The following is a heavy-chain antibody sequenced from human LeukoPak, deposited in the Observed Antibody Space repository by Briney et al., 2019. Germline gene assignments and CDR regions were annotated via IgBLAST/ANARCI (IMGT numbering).Heavy chain of an antibody. CDR3: ARGRSGWYDY. CDR1: GGSFSGYY. CDR2: INHSGST. D-gene: IGHD6-19*01. Sequence: PSETLSLTCAVYGGSFSGYYWSWIRQPPGKGLEWIGEINHSGSTNYNPSLKSRVTISVDKSKNQFSLKLSSVTAADTAVYYCARGRSGWYDYWGQGTLVTVSS. V-gene: IGHV4-34*01. J-gene: IGHJ4*02.